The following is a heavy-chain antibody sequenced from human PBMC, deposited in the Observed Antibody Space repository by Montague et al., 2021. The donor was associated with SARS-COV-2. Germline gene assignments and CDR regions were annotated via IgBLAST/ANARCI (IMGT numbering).Heavy chain of an antibody. CDR2: IYYTGST. V-gene: IGHV4-59*01. CDR1: GGSISPYY. J-gene: IGHJ4*02. D-gene: IGHD1-26*01. CDR3: ARVGCELRVGDYYFDY. Sequence: SETLSLTCTVAGGSISPYYWSWIRQPPGKGREWIGNIYYTGSTNYNSSLKSRLTISVDTSENQFSLKVTSVTPADTAVYYCARVGCELRVGDYYFDYWGQGALVTVSS.